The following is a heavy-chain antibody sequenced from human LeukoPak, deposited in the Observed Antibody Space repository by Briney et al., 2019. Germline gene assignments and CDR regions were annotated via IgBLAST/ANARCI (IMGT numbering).Heavy chain of an antibody. CDR3: ARDPSPYYSDYGH. CDR2: MYSGGAT. V-gene: IGHV3-66*01. CDR1: GVTVSTSY. D-gene: IGHD4-11*01. J-gene: IGHJ4*02. Sequence: GGSLRLSRAASGVTVSTSYMSWVRQAPGKGLEWVSIMYSGGATDYADSVKGRFTISRDNSKNTLYLQMNSLRVEDTAVYYCARDPSPYYSDYGHWGQGTLVTVSS.